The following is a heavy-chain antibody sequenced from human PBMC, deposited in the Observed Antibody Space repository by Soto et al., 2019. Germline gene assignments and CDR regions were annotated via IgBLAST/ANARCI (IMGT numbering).Heavy chain of an antibody. CDR1: GYTFINYY. D-gene: IGHD6-13*01. CDR3: ARDLAAGDL. CDR2: INPMGGST. Sequence: GXSVKVSFKASGYTFINYYIHWVRQAPGQGLEWMAIINPMGGSTNYAQEFQGRVTLTSDTSTSTVYMELSSLRFEDTALFYCARDLAAGDLWGQGTLVTVS. V-gene: IGHV1-46*01. J-gene: IGHJ5*02.